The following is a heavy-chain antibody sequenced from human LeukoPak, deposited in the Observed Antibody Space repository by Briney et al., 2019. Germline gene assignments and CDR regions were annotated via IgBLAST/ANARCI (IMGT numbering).Heavy chain of an antibody. CDR1: GGSISSYY. CDR2: IYYSGST. Sequence: SETLSLTCTVSGGSISSYYWSWIRQPPGKGLEWIGYIYYSGSTNYNPSLKSRVTMSVDTSKNQFSLKLSSVTAADTAVYYCARYMVRDYYYYYMDVWGKGPRSPSP. CDR3: ARYMVRDYYYYYMDV. D-gene: IGHD3-10*01. V-gene: IGHV4-59*12. J-gene: IGHJ6*03.